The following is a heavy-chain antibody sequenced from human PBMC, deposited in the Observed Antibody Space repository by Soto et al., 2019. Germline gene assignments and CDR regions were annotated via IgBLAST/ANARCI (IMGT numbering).Heavy chain of an antibody. CDR1: GYTFTSYG. V-gene: IGHV1-18*01. J-gene: IGHJ4*02. CDR2: ISAYNGNT. D-gene: IGHD3-9*01. CDR3: ARDNRRYYDILTGPIVAFDY. Sequence: ASVKVSCKASGYTFTSYGISWVRQAPGQGLEWMGWISAYNGNTNYAQKIQGRVTMTTDTSTSTAYMELRSLRSDDTAVYYCARDNRRYYDILTGPIVAFDYWGQGTLVTVSS.